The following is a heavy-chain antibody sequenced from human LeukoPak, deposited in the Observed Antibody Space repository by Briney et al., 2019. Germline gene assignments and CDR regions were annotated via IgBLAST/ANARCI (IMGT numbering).Heavy chain of an antibody. CDR3: ARDLRVWVPAALGY. D-gene: IGHD2-2*01. J-gene: IGHJ4*02. V-gene: IGHV1-18*01. CDR2: ISAYNGNT. CDR1: GGTFSSYA. Sequence: ASVKVSCKASGGTFSSYAISWVRQAPGQGLEWMGWISAYNGNTNYAQKLQGRVTMTTDTSTSTAYMELRSLRSDDTVVYYCARDLRVWVPAALGYWGQGTLVTVSS.